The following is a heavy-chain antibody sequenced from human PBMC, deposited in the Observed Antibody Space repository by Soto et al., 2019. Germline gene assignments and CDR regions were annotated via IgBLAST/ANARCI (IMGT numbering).Heavy chain of an antibody. CDR3: ARDLPFGVVHPKADYYYYGMDV. CDR1: GYTFTRYY. J-gene: IGHJ6*02. CDR2: IIPIFGTA. V-gene: IGHV1-69*13. Sequence: SVKVSCKASGYTFTRYYMHWVRQAPGQGLEWMGGIIPIFGTANYAQKFQGRVTITADESTSTAYMELSSLRSEDTAVYYCARDLPFGVVHPKADYYYYGMDVWGQGTTVTVSS. D-gene: IGHD3-3*01.